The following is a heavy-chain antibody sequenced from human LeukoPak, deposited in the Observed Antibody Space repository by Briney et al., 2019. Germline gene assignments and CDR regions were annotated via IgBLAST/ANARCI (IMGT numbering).Heavy chain of an antibody. J-gene: IGHJ4*02. CDR3: AKPTSGIGSFLIDY. CDR2: IWDDGSYK. CDR1: GFSFSNYS. Sequence: GRSLRLSCAASGFSFSNYSMHWVRQAPGKGLEWVAVIWDDGSYKYYADSVKGRFTISRDNSKNTLYLQMNSLRAEDTAVYYCAKPTSGIGSFLIDYWGQGTLVTVSS. V-gene: IGHV3-33*06. D-gene: IGHD1-26*01.